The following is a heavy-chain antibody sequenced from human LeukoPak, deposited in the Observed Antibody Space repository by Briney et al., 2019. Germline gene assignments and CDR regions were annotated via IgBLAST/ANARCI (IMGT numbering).Heavy chain of an antibody. CDR3: AKVALVRGVANYYYYYYMDV. V-gene: IGHV3-30*02. J-gene: IGHJ6*03. D-gene: IGHD3-10*01. Sequence: GGSLRLSCAASGFTFSSYGMHWVRQAPGKGLEWVAFIRYDGSNKYYADSVKGRFTISRDNSKNTPYLQMNSLRAEDTAVYYCAKVALVRGVANYYYYYYMDVWGKGTTVTISS. CDR1: GFTFSSYG. CDR2: IRYDGSNK.